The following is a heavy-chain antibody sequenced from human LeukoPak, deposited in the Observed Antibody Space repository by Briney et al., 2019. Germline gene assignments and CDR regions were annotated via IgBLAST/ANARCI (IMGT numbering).Heavy chain of an antibody. CDR1: GGSISSYY. Sequence: SETLSLTCTVSGGSISSYYWSWIWQPPGKGLEWIACISYSGSTKYNPSLKSRVTISVDQSKNQLSLKLSSVTAADTAVYYCGGEPGFDSSGYLNWFDPWGQGTLVSVSS. J-gene: IGHJ5*02. V-gene: IGHV4-59*01. D-gene: IGHD3-22*01. CDR2: ISYSGST. CDR3: GGEPGFDSSGYLNWFDP.